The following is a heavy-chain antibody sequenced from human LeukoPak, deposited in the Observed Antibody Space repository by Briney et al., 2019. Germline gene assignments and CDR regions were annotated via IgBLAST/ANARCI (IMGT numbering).Heavy chain of an antibody. J-gene: IGHJ4*02. CDR3: ANDGDYFPALDY. V-gene: IGHV3-23*01. CDR2: ISGSGGST. D-gene: IGHD4-17*01. CDR1: GFTFSSYA. Sequence: GGSLRLSCAASGFTFSSYAMSWARQAPGKGLEWVSAISGSGGSTYYADSVKGRFTISRDNSKNTLYLQMNSLRAEDTAVYYCANDGDYFPALDYWGQGTLVTVSS.